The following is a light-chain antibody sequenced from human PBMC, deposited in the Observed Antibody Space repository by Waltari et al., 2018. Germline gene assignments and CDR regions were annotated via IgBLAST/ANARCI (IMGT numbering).Light chain of an antibody. V-gene: IGLV1-47*01. CDR1: NYNIGNNF. CDR2: RNK. Sequence: QSVLSQPPSASGTPGQRVTISCSGSNYNIGNNFVYWYHQLPGTAPKLLIYRNKQRPSGVPDRVSGSNSGTSASLAISGLRSEDEADYYCASWDGSLGGVIFGGGTKLTVL. J-gene: IGLJ2*01. CDR3: ASWDGSLGGVI.